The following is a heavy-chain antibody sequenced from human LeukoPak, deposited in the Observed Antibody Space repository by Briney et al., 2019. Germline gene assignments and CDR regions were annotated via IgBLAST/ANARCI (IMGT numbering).Heavy chain of an antibody. Sequence: GGSLRLSCAASGFTFSSYWMSWVRQAPGKGLEWVANIKQDGSEKYYVDSVKGRFTISRDNAKNSLYLQMNSLRAEDTAVYYCAGSSSWYRYYYYYYMDVWGKGTTVTVSS. D-gene: IGHD6-13*01. J-gene: IGHJ6*03. CDR3: AGSSSWYRYYYYYYMDV. V-gene: IGHV3-7*01. CDR2: IKQDGSEK. CDR1: GFTFSSYW.